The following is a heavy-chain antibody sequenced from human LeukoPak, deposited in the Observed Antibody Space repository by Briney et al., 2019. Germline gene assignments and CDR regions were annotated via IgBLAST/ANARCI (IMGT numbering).Heavy chain of an antibody. D-gene: IGHD3-10*01. Sequence: PGGSLRLSCAASGFTFSSYAMSWVRQTPGKGLEWVSAISGSGGSTYYADSVKGRFTISRDNSKKTLYLQMNSLRAEDTAVYYCACNYYGSGSYDYFDHWGQGTLVTVSS. CDR2: ISGSGGST. CDR1: GFTFSSYA. CDR3: ACNYYGSGSYDYFDH. J-gene: IGHJ4*02. V-gene: IGHV3-23*01.